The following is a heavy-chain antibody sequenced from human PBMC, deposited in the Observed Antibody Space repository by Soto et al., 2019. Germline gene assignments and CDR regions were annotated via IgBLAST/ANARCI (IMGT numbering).Heavy chain of an antibody. D-gene: IGHD1-26*01. J-gene: IGHJ4*02. V-gene: IGHV4-34*01. CDR1: GGSFSGYY. Sequence: SETLSLTCAVYGGSFSGYYWSWIRQPPGKGLEWIGEINHSGSTNYNPSLKSRVAISVDTSKNQFSLKLSSVTAADTAVYYCARGVKYSGSYYIDYWGQGTLVTVSS. CDR3: ARGVKYSGSYYIDY. CDR2: INHSGST.